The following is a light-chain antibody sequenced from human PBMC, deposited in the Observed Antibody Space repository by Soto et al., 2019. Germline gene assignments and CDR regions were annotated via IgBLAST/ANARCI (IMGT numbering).Light chain of an antibody. V-gene: IGKV3-20*01. CDR2: GAS. CDR3: QQYGSSPRT. CDR1: QSGSSSY. Sequence: EIVLTQSPGTLSLSPGERATLSCRASQSGSSSYLAWYQQKPGQAPRLLIYGASSRATGIPDRFSCSGSGTDFTLTISRLEPEDFAVYYCQQYGSSPRTFGQGTKVEIK. J-gene: IGKJ1*01.